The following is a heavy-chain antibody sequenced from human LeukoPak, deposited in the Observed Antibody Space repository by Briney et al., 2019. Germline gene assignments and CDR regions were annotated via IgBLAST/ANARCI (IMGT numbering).Heavy chain of an antibody. V-gene: IGHV3-48*01. CDR2: ISSSRSII. CDR3: ARGGHYDYVWGRYRQKDGFDY. Sequence: GGSLRLSCAASGFTFSSYSMNWVRRAPGKGLEWVSYISSSRSIIYYADSVKGRFTISRDNAKNSLYLQMNSLRAEDTAVYYCARGGHYDYVWGRYRQKDGFDYWGQGTLVTVSS. D-gene: IGHD3-16*02. CDR1: GFTFSSYS. J-gene: IGHJ4*02.